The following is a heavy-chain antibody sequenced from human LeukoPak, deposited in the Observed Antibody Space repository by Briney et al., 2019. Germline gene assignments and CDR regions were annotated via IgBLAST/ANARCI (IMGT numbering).Heavy chain of an antibody. CDR1: GFTVSSNY. Sequence: SGGSLRLSCAASGFTVSSNYMSWVRQAPGKGLEWVSVIYSGGSTYYADSVKGRFTISRDNSKNTLYLQLNSLRAEDTAVYYCAREDYGGNSRYFDFWGQGTLVTVSS. V-gene: IGHV3-66*01. CDR3: AREDYGGNSRYFDF. CDR2: IYSGGST. D-gene: IGHD4-23*01. J-gene: IGHJ4*02.